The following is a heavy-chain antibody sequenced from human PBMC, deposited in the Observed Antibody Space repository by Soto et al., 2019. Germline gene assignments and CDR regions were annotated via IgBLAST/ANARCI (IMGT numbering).Heavy chain of an antibody. Sequence: GGSLRLSCAASGFTFSSYAMHWVRQAPGKGLEWVAVISYDGSNKYYAGSVKGRFTISRDNSKNTLYLQMNSLRAEDTAVYYCARSPTYYDILTGYSDTYFDYWGQGTLVTVSS. CDR2: ISYDGSNK. CDR3: ARSPTYYDILTGYSDTYFDY. J-gene: IGHJ4*02. CDR1: GFTFSSYA. D-gene: IGHD3-9*01. V-gene: IGHV3-30-3*01.